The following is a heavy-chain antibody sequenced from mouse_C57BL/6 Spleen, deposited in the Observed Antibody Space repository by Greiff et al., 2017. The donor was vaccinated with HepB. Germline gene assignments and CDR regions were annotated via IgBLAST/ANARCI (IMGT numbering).Heavy chain of an antibody. CDR1: GYTFTSYG. CDR3: AGGVCGSNLRDYFDY. Sequence: QVQLQQSGAELARPGASVKLSCKASGYTFTSYGISWVKQRTGQGLEWIGEIYPRSGNTYYNEKFKGKATLTADKSSSTSYLELRSLTSEDSAVYFCAGGVCGSNLRDYFDYWGQGTTLTVSS. CDR2: IYPRSGNT. V-gene: IGHV1-81*01. D-gene: IGHD2-5*01. J-gene: IGHJ2*01.